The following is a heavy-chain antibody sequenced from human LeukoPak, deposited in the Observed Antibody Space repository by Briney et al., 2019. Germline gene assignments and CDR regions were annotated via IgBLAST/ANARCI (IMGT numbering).Heavy chain of an antibody. D-gene: IGHD1-26*01. V-gene: IGHV3-23*01. Sequence: PGGSLRLSCAASGFIFSNYAMSWVRQAPGKGLEWVSAISGSGVTTHYAGSVKGRFSISRDNSKNTLYLQMDSLRAEDTALYYCAKRVVVGATSPYSDFQDWGQGTLVTVSS. CDR1: GFIFSNYA. J-gene: IGHJ1*01. CDR2: ISGSGVTT. CDR3: AKRVVVGATSPYSDFQD.